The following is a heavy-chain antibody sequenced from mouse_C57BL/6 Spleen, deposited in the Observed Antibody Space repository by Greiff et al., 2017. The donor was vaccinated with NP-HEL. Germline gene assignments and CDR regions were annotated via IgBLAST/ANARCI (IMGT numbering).Heavy chain of an antibody. CDR1: GYSITSGYD. V-gene: IGHV3-1*01. D-gene: IGHD2-5*01. Sequence: EVKLEESGPGMVKPSQSLSLTCTVTGYSITSGYDWHWIRHFPGNKLEWMGYISYSGSTNYNPSLKSRISITHDTSKNHFFLKLNSVTTEDTATYDCAREAHSNYGWFAYWGQGTLVTVSA. J-gene: IGHJ3*01. CDR3: AREAHSNYGWFAY. CDR2: ISYSGST.